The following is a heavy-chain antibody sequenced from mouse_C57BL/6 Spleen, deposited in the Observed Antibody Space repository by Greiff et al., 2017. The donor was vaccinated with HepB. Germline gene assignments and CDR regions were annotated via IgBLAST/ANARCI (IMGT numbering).Heavy chain of an antibody. Sequence: QVQLQQSGAELVRPGTSVKVSCKASGYAFTNYLIEWVKQRPGQGLEWIGVINPGSGGTNYNEKFKGKATLTADKSSSTAYMQLSSLTSEDSAVYFCARSSGDNYYGSSPPGYWGQGTLVTVSA. V-gene: IGHV1-54*01. CDR1: GYAFTNYL. J-gene: IGHJ3*02. CDR2: INPGSGGT. CDR3: ARSSGDNYYGSSPPGY. D-gene: IGHD1-1*01.